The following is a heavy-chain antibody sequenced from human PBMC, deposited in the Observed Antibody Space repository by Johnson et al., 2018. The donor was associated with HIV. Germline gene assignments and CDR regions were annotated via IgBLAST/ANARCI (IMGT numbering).Heavy chain of an antibody. CDR1: GFTFSDYY. CDR3: ARGDLAAAGNGAFDI. Sequence: QVQLVESGGGLVQPGGSLRLSCAASGFTFSDYYMSWIRQAPGKGLEWVSAISGSGGSTYYADSVKGRFTISRDNAKNSLYLQMNSLRAEDTAVYYCARGDLAAAGNGAFDIWGQGTMVTVSS. D-gene: IGHD6-13*01. J-gene: IGHJ3*02. V-gene: IGHV3-11*04. CDR2: ISGSGGST.